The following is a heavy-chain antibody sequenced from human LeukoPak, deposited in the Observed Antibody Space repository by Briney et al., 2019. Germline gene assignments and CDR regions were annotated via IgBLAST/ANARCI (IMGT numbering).Heavy chain of an antibody. CDR3: ARTLIYYYDSSGYPLGYYFDY. V-gene: IGHV4-59*01. J-gene: IGHJ4*02. CDR2: IYYSGST. CDR1: GGSISSYY. Sequence: PSETLSLTCTVSGGSISSYYWSWIRQPSGKGLEWIGYIYYSGSTNYNPSLKSRVTISVDTSKNQFSLKLSSVTAADTAVYYCARTLIYYYDSSGYPLGYYFDYWGQGTLVTVSS. D-gene: IGHD3-22*01.